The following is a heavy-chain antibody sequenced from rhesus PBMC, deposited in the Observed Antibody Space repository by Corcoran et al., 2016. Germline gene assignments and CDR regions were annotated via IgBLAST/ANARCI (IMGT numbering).Heavy chain of an antibody. D-gene: IGHD6-13*01. Sequence: QVTLKESGPALVKPTQTLTLTCTFSGFSPSTSGMGVGWIRQPPGKTLEWLAHIYWDDDKRYSTSLKSRLTLSKDTSKTQVVLTMTNMDPVDTATYYCARSRRYSSWSILDYWGQGVLVTVSS. V-gene: IGHV2-1*01. CDR2: IYWDDDK. CDR3: ARSRRYSSWSILDY. CDR1: GFSPSTSGMG. J-gene: IGHJ4*01.